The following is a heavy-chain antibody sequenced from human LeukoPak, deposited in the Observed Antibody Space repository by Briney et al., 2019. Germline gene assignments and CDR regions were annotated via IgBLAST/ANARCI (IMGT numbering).Heavy chain of an antibody. CDR2: ISGSGGST. CDR1: GFTFSSYA. CDR3: AKVAAAGIYYYYGMAV. J-gene: IGHJ6*02. D-gene: IGHD6-13*01. Sequence: GGSLRLSCAASGFTFSSYAMSWVRQAPGKGLEWVSAISGSGGSTYYADSVKGRFTISRDNSKNTMYLQMNILRAEDTAVYYCAKVAAAGIYYYYGMAVWGQGTTVTVYS. V-gene: IGHV3-23*01.